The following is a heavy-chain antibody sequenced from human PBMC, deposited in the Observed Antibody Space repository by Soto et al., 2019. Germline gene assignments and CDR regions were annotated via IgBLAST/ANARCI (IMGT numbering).Heavy chain of an antibody. Sequence: SETLSLTCTVSGGSISSYYWSWIRQPPGKRLEWIGNIYNSGSSSYNPSLKSRVTISVDTSKNQFSLKLSSVTAADTAEYYCARGGPSGSGYFGRRAFDIWGRGTRVTVSS. V-gene: IGHV4-59*01. J-gene: IGHJ3*02. CDR3: ARGGPSGSGYFGRRAFDI. CDR2: IYNSGSS. D-gene: IGHD5-12*01. CDR1: GGSISSYY.